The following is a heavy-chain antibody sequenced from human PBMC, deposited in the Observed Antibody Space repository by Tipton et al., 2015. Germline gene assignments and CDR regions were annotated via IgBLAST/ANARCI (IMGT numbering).Heavy chain of an antibody. D-gene: IGHD5-12*01. Sequence: TLSLTCAVSGGSISSSSYYWGWIRQPPGKGLEWIGIIYHCGSTYYNPSLKSRVPISVDTSTKQFSLRLSPVTAADTAVYYCARVKVATMLYYFDYWGQGTLVTVSS. J-gene: IGHJ4*02. V-gene: IGHV4-39*07. CDR3: ARVKVATMLYYFDY. CDR1: GGSISSSSYY. CDR2: IYHCGST.